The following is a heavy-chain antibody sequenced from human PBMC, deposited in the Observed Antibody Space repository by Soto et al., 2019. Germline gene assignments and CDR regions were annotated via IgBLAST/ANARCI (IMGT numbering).Heavy chain of an antibody. Sequence: SETLSLTCAVYGGSFSGYYWSWIRQPPGKGLEWIGEINHSGSTNYNPSLKSRVTISVDTSKNQFSLKLSSVTAADTAAYYCARALAVAKSSNWFDPWGQGTLVTVSS. CDR2: INHSGST. CDR1: GGSFSGYY. V-gene: IGHV4-34*01. D-gene: IGHD6-19*01. J-gene: IGHJ5*02. CDR3: ARALAVAKSSNWFDP.